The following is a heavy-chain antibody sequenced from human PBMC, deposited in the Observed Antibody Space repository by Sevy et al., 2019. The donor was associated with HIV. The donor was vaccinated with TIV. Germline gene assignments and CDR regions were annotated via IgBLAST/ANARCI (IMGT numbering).Heavy chain of an antibody. Sequence: GGSLRLSCAASGFTFDDYAMHWVRQAPGKGLEWVSGISWNSGSIGYADSVKGRFTISRDNAKNSLYLQMNSLRAEDKALDYCAKAGRGSIAAAWLDYWGQGTLVTVSS. D-gene: IGHD6-13*01. V-gene: IGHV3-9*01. CDR3: AKAGRGSIAAAWLDY. CDR1: GFTFDDYA. CDR2: ISWNSGSI. J-gene: IGHJ4*02.